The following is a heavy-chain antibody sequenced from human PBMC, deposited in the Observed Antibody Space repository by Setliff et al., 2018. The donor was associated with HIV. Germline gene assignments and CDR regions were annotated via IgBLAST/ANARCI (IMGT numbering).Heavy chain of an antibody. CDR1: GAPISSYY. Sequence: PSETLSLTCKVSGAPISSYYWNWIRQPPGKGLEWSGYIYNSGYTNYQPSLKSRVTISLDTSTNQFSLNLRSVTAADTAVYYCARGDGYRGNDAYYDSGMDVWGQGIPVTVSS. D-gene: IGHD5-12*01. CDR2: IYNSGYT. CDR3: ARGDGYRGNDAYYDSGMDV. V-gene: IGHV4-59*01. J-gene: IGHJ6*02.